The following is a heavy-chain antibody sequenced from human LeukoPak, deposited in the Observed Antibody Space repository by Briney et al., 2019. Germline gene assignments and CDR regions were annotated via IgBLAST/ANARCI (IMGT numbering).Heavy chain of an antibody. D-gene: IGHD4-17*01. J-gene: IGHJ4*02. V-gene: IGHV4-34*01. Sequence: PSETLSLTCAVYGGSFSGYYWSWIRQPPGKGLEWIGEINHSGSTNYNPSLKSRVAISVDTSKNQFSLKLSSVTAADTAVYYCARGRKIDRDYGDYVPYGDYWGQGTLVTVSS. CDR1: GGSFSGYY. CDR2: INHSGST. CDR3: ARGRKIDRDYGDYVPYGDY.